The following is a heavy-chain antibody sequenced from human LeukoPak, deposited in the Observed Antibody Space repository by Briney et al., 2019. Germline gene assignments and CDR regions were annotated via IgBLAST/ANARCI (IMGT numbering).Heavy chain of an antibody. CDR2: IIPIFGTA. Sequence: EASVKVSCKASGGTFSSYAISWVRQAPGQGLEWMGGIIPIFGTANYAQKFQGRVTITADKSTSTAYMELSSLRSEDTAVYYCARDSKRGTDIDYWGQGTLVTVSS. D-gene: IGHD2-15*01. CDR1: GGTFSSYA. CDR3: ARDSKRGTDIDY. V-gene: IGHV1-69*06. J-gene: IGHJ4*02.